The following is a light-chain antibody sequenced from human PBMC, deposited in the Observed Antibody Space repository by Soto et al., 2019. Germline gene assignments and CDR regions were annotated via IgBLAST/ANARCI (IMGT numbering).Light chain of an antibody. CDR1: QGISNN. CDR2: AAA. J-gene: IGKJ4*01. V-gene: IGKV1-9*01. Sequence: DIQLTQSPSFLSASEGDRLTVTCRASQGISNNLAWYQQKPGKAPKLLIYAAATLHSGVPSRFSGSGSGTEFTLTISSLQPEDFATYYCQQVNSYPLTFGGGTKVEIK. CDR3: QQVNSYPLT.